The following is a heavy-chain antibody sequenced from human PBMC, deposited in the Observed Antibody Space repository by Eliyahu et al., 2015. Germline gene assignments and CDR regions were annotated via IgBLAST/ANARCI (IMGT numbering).Heavy chain of an antibody. CDR1: XFTFSSXA. CDR2: ISGSGGST. V-gene: IGHV3-23*04. D-gene: IGHD4-17*01. Sequence: EVQLVESGGGLXQPGXSLRLSCAASXFTFSSXAXSWXRXAPGKGLEWVXAISGSGGSTYYADSVKGRFTISRDNSKNTLYLQMNSLRAEDTAVYYCAKETYGRVADYWGQGTLVTVSS. J-gene: IGHJ4*02. CDR3: AKETYGRVADY.